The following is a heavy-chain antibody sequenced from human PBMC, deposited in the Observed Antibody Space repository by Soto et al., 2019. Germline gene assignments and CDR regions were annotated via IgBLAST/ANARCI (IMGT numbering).Heavy chain of an antibody. D-gene: IGHD3-16*01. J-gene: IGHJ6*02. Sequence: QVQLVQSGAEVKAPGSSVKVACQASGGAFSTYAISWVRQAPGQGLEWMGGVIPLFGTSNYLPKFQGRVSIAADRSTETVYMELSRLRFDDTAVYFWARDLKAGGHFGIDVWGQGTTVTVSS. V-gene: IGHV1-69*06. CDR3: ARDLKAGGHFGIDV. CDR1: GGAFSTYA. CDR2: VIPLFGTS.